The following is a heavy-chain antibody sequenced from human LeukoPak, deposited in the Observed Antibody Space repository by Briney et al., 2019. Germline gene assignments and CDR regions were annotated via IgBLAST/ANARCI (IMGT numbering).Heavy chain of an antibody. CDR2: IRGKANSYAT. CDR3: ASGTH. J-gene: IGHJ4*02. D-gene: IGHD1-26*01. CDR1: GFSFSDSA. V-gene: IGHV3-73*01. Sequence: AGSLTLSCAASGFSFSDSAIYWVRQAPGKGLEWVGRIRGKANSYATAYPASVKGRFTISRDDSKNTAYLQMNSLKTEDTAMYYCASGTHWGQGTLVTVSS.